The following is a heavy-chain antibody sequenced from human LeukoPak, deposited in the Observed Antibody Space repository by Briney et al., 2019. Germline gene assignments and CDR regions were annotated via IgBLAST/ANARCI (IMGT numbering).Heavy chain of an antibody. J-gene: IGHJ6*02. CDR1: GYTFTSYG. D-gene: IGHD3-22*01. V-gene: IGHV1-18*01. CDR3: ARGTAYYYDSSGYYPGYYYYGMDV. Sequence: ASVKVSCKASGYTFTSYGISWVRQAPGQGPEWMGWISAYNGNTNYAQKLQGRVTMTTDTSTSTAYMELRSLRSDDTAVYYCARGTAYYYDSSGYYPGYYYYGMDVWGQGTTVTVSS. CDR2: ISAYNGNT.